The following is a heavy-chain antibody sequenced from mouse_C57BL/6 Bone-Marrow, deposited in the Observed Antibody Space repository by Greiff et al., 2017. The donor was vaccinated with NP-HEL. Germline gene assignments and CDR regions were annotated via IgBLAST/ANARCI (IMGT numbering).Heavy chain of an antibody. Sequence: QVQLQQPGAELVKPGASVKLSCKASGYTFTSYWMHWVKQRPGQGLEWIGMIHPNSGSTNYNEKFKSKATLTVDKSSSTAYMQLSSQTSEDAAVYYCARGGYYGTLDYWGQGTTLTVSS. V-gene: IGHV1-64*01. D-gene: IGHD1-1*01. CDR1: GYTFTSYW. J-gene: IGHJ2*01. CDR3: ARGGYYGTLDY. CDR2: IHPNSGST.